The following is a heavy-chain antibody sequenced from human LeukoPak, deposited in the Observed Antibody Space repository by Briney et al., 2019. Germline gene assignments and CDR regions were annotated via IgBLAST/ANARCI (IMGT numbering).Heavy chain of an antibody. CDR1: GGTFSSYA. Sequence: ASVKVSCKASGGTFSSYAISWVRQAPGQGLEWMGGIIPIFGTANYAQKFQGRVTITADESTSTAYMELSSLRSEDTALYYCARGIVGASTAFDIWGQGTMVTVSS. J-gene: IGHJ3*02. V-gene: IGHV1-69*13. CDR2: IIPIFGTA. CDR3: ARGIVGASTAFDI. D-gene: IGHD1-26*01.